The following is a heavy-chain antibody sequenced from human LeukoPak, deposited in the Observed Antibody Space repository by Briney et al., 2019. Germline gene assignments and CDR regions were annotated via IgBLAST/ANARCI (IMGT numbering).Heavy chain of an antibody. Sequence: SETLSLTCAVYGGSFSGYYWSWIRQPPGKGLEWIGEINHSGSTNYNPSLKSRVTISVDTSKNQFSLKLSSVTAADTAAYYCARGRVDSSGYLVAFDIWGQGTMVTVSS. J-gene: IGHJ3*02. CDR1: GGSFSGYY. CDR2: INHSGST. D-gene: IGHD3-22*01. V-gene: IGHV4-34*01. CDR3: ARGRVDSSGYLVAFDI.